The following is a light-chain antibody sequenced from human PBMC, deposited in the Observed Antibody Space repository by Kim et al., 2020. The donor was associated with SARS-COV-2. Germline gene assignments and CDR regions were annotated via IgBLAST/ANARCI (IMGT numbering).Light chain of an antibody. V-gene: IGKV3-11*01. CDR2: DAF. CDR3: QQRISWPKT. Sequence: EIVLTQSPDTLSLSPGERATLSCRASQSVRSYLAWYQQKPGQAHRLLIYDAFNRATGIPARFSGSGSGTDFTLTISSLEPEDFAVYYCQQRISWPKTFGGGTKVDIK. CDR1: QSVRSY. J-gene: IGKJ4*01.